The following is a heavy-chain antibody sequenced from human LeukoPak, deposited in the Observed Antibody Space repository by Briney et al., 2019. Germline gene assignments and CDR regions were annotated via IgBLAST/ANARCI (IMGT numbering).Heavy chain of an antibody. D-gene: IGHD5-12*01. J-gene: IGHJ3*02. CDR2: IYHSGST. CDR3: ARGGGYAHDAFDI. V-gene: IGHV4-30-2*01. CDR1: GGSISSGGYS. Sequence: SETLSLTCAVSGGSISSGGYSWSWIRQPPGKGLEWIGYIYHSGSTYYNPSLKSRVTISVDRSKNQFSLKLSSVIAADTAVYYCARGGGYAHDAFDIWGQGTMVTVSS.